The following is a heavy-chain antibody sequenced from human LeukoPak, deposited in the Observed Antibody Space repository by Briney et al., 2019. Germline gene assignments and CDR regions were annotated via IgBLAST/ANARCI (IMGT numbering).Heavy chain of an antibody. V-gene: IGHV1-69*13. CDR1: GGTFSSYA. Sequence: APVKVSCKASGGTFSSYAISWVRQAPGQGLEWMGGIIPIFGTANYAQKFQGRVTITADESTSTAYMELSSLRSEDTAVYYCARGRSGLMGIDSYGYTPIYYYYYYMDVWGKGTTVTVSS. CDR2: IIPIFGTA. D-gene: IGHD5-18*01. CDR3: ARGRSGLMGIDSYGYTPIYYYYYYMDV. J-gene: IGHJ6*03.